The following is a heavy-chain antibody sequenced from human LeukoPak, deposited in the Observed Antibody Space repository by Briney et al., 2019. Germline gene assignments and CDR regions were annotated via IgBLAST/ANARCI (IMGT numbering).Heavy chain of an antibody. D-gene: IGHD1-1*01. Sequence: SETLSLTCAVSGGSISSYYWSWIRQPPGKGLEWIGYIYYSGSTNYNPSLKSRVTISVDTSKNQFSLKLSSVTAADTAVYYCARHNSRYPFDPWGQGTLVTVSS. J-gene: IGHJ5*02. CDR1: GGSISSYY. V-gene: IGHV4-59*01. CDR3: ARHNSRYPFDP. CDR2: IYYSGST.